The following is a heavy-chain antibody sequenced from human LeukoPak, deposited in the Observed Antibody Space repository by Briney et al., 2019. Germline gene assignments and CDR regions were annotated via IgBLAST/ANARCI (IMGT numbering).Heavy chain of an antibody. Sequence: SETLSLTCTVSGGSISSGSYYWSWIWQPAGKGLEWIGYIYYSGSTNYNPSLKSRVTISVDTSKNQFSLKLSSVTAADTAVYYCARVPLRSFMDVWGKGTTVTVSS. CDR1: GGSISSGSYY. CDR2: IYYSGST. D-gene: IGHD3-3*01. J-gene: IGHJ6*03. V-gene: IGHV4-61*10. CDR3: ARVPLRSFMDV.